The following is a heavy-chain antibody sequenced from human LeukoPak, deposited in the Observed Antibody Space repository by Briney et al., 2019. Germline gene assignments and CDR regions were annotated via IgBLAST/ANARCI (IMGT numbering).Heavy chain of an antibody. CDR3: AREPLFDY. V-gene: IGHV4-61*02. J-gene: IGHJ4*02. Sequence: SETLSLTCTVSGGSISSGSYYWRWIRQPAGKGLEWIGRIYTSGSTNYNPSLKSRVTISVDTSKNQFSLKLSSVTAADTAVYYCAREPLFDYWGQGTLVTVSS. CDR1: GGSISSGSYY. CDR2: IYTSGST.